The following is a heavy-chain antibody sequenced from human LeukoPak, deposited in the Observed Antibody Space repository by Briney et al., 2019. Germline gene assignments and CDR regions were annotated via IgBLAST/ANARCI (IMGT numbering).Heavy chain of an antibody. D-gene: IGHD6-19*01. CDR3: ARGRASGWYFDY. Sequence: ASVKVSCKASGYTFTSYDINWVRQATGQGLEWMGWMNPNSGNTGYAQEFQGRVTMTRNTSISTAYMELSSLRSEDTAVYYCARGRASGWYFDYWGQGTLVTVSS. CDR2: MNPNSGNT. J-gene: IGHJ4*02. CDR1: GYTFTSYD. V-gene: IGHV1-8*01.